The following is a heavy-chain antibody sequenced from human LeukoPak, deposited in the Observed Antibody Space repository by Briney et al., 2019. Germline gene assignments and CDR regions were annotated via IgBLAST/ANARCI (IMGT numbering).Heavy chain of an antibody. CDR1: GFTFSSYW. CDR2: INWNGGST. J-gene: IGHJ3*02. V-gene: IGHV3-20*04. D-gene: IGHD6-19*01. CDR3: ASFSSGWYYSSFDI. Sequence: GGSLRLSCAASGFTFSSYWMSWVRQAPGKGLEWVSGINWNGGSTGYADSVKGRFTISRDNAKNSLYLQMNSLRAEDTALYYCASFSSGWYYSSFDIWGQGTMVTVPS.